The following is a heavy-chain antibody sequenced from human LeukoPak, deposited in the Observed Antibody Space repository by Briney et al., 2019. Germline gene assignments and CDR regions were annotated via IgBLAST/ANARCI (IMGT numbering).Heavy chain of an antibody. CDR3: AREARYYDFWSGYPAWFDP. CDR1: GGSISSYY. CDR2: IYYSGST. Sequence: SETLSLTCTVSGGSISSYYWSWIRQPPGKGLEWIGYIYYSGSTNYNPSLKSRVTISVDTSKNQFSLKLSSVTAADTAVYYCAREARYYDFWSGYPAWFDPWGQGTLVTVSS. D-gene: IGHD3-3*01. V-gene: IGHV4-59*01. J-gene: IGHJ5*02.